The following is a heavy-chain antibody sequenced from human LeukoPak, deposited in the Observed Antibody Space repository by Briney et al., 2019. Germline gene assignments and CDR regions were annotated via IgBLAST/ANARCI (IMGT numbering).Heavy chain of an antibody. CDR2: INHSGST. Sequence: SETLSLTCAVYGGSFSGYYWSWIRQPPGKGLEWIGEINHSGSTNYNPSLKSRVTISVDTSKNQFSLKLSSVTAADTAVYYCARLGGSYYGFDYWGQGTLVTVSS. D-gene: IGHD1-26*01. CDR1: GGSFSGYY. V-gene: IGHV4-34*01. J-gene: IGHJ4*02. CDR3: ARLGGSYYGFDY.